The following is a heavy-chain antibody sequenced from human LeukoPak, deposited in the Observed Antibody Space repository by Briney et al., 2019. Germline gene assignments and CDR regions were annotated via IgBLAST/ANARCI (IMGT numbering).Heavy chain of an antibody. CDR1: GFTLSSYA. Sequence: GGSLSLSCAASGFTLSSYAMHWVRQAPGKGLEWVAVISYDGSNKYYADSVKGRFTISRDNSKNTLYLQMNSLRAEDTAVYYCARGPGGWNYYYYMDVWGKGTTVTVSS. CDR3: ARGPGGWNYYYYMDV. J-gene: IGHJ6*03. V-gene: IGHV3-30*01. D-gene: IGHD3-16*01. CDR2: ISYDGSNK.